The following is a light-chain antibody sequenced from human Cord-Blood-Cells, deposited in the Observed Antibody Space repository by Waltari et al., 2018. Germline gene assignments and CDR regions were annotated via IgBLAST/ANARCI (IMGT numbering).Light chain of an antibody. V-gene: IGLV3-21*04. Sequence: SYVLTQPPSVSVAPGTTARITCGGNNIGSKSVHWYQQKPGQAPVLVIYYDSDRPSGIPERFSGSNSGNTATLTISRVEAGDEADYYCQVWDSSSGVFGGGTKLTVL. CDR2: YDS. CDR1: NIGSKS. CDR3: QVWDSSSGV. J-gene: IGLJ2*01.